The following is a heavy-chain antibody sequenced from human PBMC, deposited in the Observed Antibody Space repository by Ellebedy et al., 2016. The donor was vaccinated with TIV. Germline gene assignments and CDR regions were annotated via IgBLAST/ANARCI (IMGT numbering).Heavy chain of an antibody. V-gene: IGHV3-7*01. D-gene: IGHD4-17*01. CDR2: IYHGGNQE. Sequence: PGGSLRLSCAASGFSFRNYWMGWVRQAPGKGLEWVANIYHGGNQEYYLDSVKGRFTISRDNAKNSLNLQMDRLRAEDTGIYYCARRGSYGDYAVQINSWFDRWGQGTLVTVSS. CDR1: GFSFRNYW. CDR3: ARRGSYGDYAVQINSWFDR. J-gene: IGHJ5*02.